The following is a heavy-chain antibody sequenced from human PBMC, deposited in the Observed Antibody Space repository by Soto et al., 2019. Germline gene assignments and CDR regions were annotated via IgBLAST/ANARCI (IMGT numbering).Heavy chain of an antibody. Sequence: SDALSLTCTVSGGSISRGGYYWSWIRQDPGKGLEWIGYIYYSGSTYYNPSLKSRVTISVDTSKNQFSLKLSSVTAADTAVYYCARASDFDDSAFDVWGQGTMVTVSS. D-gene: IGHD2-21*02. J-gene: IGHJ3*01. V-gene: IGHV4-31*03. CDR3: ARASDFDDSAFDV. CDR2: IYYSGST. CDR1: GGSISRGGYY.